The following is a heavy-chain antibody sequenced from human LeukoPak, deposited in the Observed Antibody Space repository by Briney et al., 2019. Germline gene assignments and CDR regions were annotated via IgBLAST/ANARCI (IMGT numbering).Heavy chain of an antibody. V-gene: IGHV3-23*01. CDR1: GFTFSIYA. J-gene: IGHJ4*02. CDR2: ISGNGGST. Sequence: PGGSLRLSCAASGFTFSIYAMSRVRQAPGKGLEWVSDISGNGGSTYYADSVKGRFTISRDNSKITLFLQMNRLRAEDTAVYYCARNTGQTSGYSYGFNYWGQGTLVTVSS. D-gene: IGHD5-18*01. CDR3: ARNTGQTSGYSYGFNY.